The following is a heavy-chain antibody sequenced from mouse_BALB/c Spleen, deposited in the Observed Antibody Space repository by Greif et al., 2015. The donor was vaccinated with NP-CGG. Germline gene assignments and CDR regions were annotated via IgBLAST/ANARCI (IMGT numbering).Heavy chain of an antibody. V-gene: IGHV7-3*02. CDR3: ARFYYEYAMDY. Sequence: EVQLVESGGGLVQPGGSLRLSCATSGFTFTDYYMSWVRQPPGKALEWLGFIRNKANGYTTEYSASVKGRFTISRDNSQSILYLQMNTLRAEDSATYYCARFYYEYAMDYWGQGTSVTVSS. D-gene: IGHD2-4*01. CDR2: IRNKANGYTT. CDR1: GFTFTDYY. J-gene: IGHJ4*01.